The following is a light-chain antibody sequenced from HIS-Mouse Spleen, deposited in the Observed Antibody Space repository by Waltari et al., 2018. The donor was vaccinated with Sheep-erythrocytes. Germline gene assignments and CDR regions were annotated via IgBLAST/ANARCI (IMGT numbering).Light chain of an antibody. J-gene: IGLJ3*02. CDR3: SSYAGSNNWV. CDR2: EVS. Sequence: QSALTQPPSASGSPGQSVTISCTGTSSDVGGYNYVSWYQQHPGKAPKLMIYEVSKRPSWVPDRFSGSKSGNTASLTVSGLQAEVEADYYCSSYAGSNNWVFGGGTKLTVL. V-gene: IGLV2-8*01. CDR1: SSDVGGYNY.